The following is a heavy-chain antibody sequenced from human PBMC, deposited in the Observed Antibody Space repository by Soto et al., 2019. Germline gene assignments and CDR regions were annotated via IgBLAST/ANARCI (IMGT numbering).Heavy chain of an antibody. CDR2: TSYDGNGN. V-gene: IGHV3-30*03. CDR3: AAHDFWRGLSGPFDC. CDR1: GFTFNNYA. J-gene: IGHJ4*02. D-gene: IGHD3-3*01. Sequence: QVQLVESGGGVVQPGRSQRLSCAASGFTFNNYAMHWVRQAPGKGLEWVAVTSYDGNGNFYADSVTGRFTISRDNSKNTLYLQLNSLTIADTAVYYCAAHDFWRGLSGPFDCWGQGTLVIVSS.